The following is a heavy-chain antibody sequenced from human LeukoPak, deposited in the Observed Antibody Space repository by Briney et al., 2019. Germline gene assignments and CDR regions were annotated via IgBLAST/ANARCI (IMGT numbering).Heavy chain of an antibody. V-gene: IGHV3-15*01. CDR1: GFTFSNAW. CDR3: TTEAAYFYGSGSYPDDAFDI. D-gene: IGHD3-10*01. CDR2: IKSKTDGGTT. Sequence: GGSLRLSCAASGFTFSNAWMSWVRQAPGKGLEWVGRIKSKTDGGTTDYAAPVKGRFTISRDDSKNTLYLQMNSLKTEDTAVYYCTTEAAYFYGSGSYPDDAFDIWGQGTMVTVSS. J-gene: IGHJ3*02.